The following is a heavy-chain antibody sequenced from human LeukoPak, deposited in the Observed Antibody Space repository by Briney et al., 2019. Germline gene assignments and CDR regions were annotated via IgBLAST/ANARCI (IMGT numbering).Heavy chain of an antibody. CDR1: GYSISSGYY. Sequence: SETLSLTRTVSGYSISSGYYWGWIRQPPGKGLEWIGSIYHSGSTYYNPSLKSRVTISVDTSKNQFSLKLSSVTAADTAVYYCARDLRYYDSSGYYTPSFFDYWGQGTLVTVSS. J-gene: IGHJ4*02. CDR3: ARDLRYYDSSGYYTPSFFDY. CDR2: IYHSGST. V-gene: IGHV4-38-2*02. D-gene: IGHD3-22*01.